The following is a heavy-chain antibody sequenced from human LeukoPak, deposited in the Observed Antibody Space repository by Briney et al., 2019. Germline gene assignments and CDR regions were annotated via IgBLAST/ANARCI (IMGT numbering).Heavy chain of an antibody. D-gene: IGHD3-22*01. CDR1: GYTFTGYY. J-gene: IGHJ3*02. CDR3: ARYREPMIVVVHDAFDI. CDR2: INPNSGGT. V-gene: IGHV1-2*02. Sequence: GASVKVSCKASGYTFTGYYMHWVRQAPGQGLEWMGWINPNSGGTNYAQKFQGRVTMTRDTSISTAYMELSRLRSDDTAVYYCARYREPMIVVVHDAFDIWGQGTMVTVSS.